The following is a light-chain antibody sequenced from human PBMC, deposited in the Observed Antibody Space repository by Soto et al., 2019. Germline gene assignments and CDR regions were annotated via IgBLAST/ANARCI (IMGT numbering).Light chain of an antibody. Sequence: QTVVTQPPSVSGAPVQRVTISCTGCSSNIGAGYDVHWYQQLPGTAPKLLIYGNNNRPSGVPDRFSGSKSGTSASLAITGLQAEDEADYYCQSYDSGLSGAYVFGTGTKLTVL. CDR3: QSYDSGLSGAYV. J-gene: IGLJ1*01. V-gene: IGLV1-40*01. CDR1: SSNIGAGYD. CDR2: GNN.